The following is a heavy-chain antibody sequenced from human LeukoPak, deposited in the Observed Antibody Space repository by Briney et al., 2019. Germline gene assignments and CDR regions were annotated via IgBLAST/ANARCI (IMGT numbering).Heavy chain of an antibody. Sequence: PETLSLTCAVYRGSFSGYYWSWIRQPPGKGLEWIGEINHSGSTNYNPSLKSRVTISVDTSKNQFSLKLSSVTAADTAVYYCARDANAFDIWGQGTMVTVSS. D-gene: IGHD2-2*01. CDR1: RGSFSGYY. CDR2: INHSGST. V-gene: IGHV4-34*01. J-gene: IGHJ3*02. CDR3: ARDANAFDI.